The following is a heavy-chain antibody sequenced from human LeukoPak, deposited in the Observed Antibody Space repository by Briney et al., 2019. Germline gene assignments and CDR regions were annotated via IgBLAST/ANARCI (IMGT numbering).Heavy chain of an antibody. CDR2: ISWNSGSI. Sequence: PGGSLRLSCTASGFTFSSYSMNWVRQAPGKGLEWVSGISWNSGSIGYADSVKGRFTISRDNAKNSLYLQMNSLRAEDTAVYYCARDAWLAFYYYYYMDVWGKGTTVTVSS. CDR3: ARDAWLAFYYYYYMDV. CDR1: GFTFSSYS. J-gene: IGHJ6*03. D-gene: IGHD6-19*01. V-gene: IGHV3-48*04.